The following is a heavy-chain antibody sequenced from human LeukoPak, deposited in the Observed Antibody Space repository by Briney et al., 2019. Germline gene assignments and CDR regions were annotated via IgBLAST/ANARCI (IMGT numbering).Heavy chain of an antibody. D-gene: IGHD3-10*01. Sequence: GGSLRLSCAASGFTFSNYGMHWVRQAPGKGLEWVSYISSSSSTVYYADSLKGRFTISRNNAKNSLYLQMNSLRDENTAVYYCARAQTYYGSGSYLYWGQGTLVTVSS. J-gene: IGHJ4*02. CDR2: ISSSSSTV. CDR3: ARAQTYYGSGSYLY. V-gene: IGHV3-48*02. CDR1: GFTFSNYG.